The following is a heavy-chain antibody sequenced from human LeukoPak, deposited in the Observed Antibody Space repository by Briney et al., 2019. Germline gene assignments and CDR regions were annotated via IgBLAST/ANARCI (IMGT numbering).Heavy chain of an antibody. Sequence: GGSLSLSCAVSGFTFSTYWMTWVRQAPGKGLEWVANINQDGGVKYYVDSLKDRFTIYRDNAKNSLYLRMNSLRAEDTAIYYCARIGYSSSSNDYWGQGTLVTVSS. CDR1: GFTFSTYW. CDR2: INQDGGVK. J-gene: IGHJ4*02. V-gene: IGHV3-7*01. CDR3: ARIGYSSSSNDY. D-gene: IGHD6-6*01.